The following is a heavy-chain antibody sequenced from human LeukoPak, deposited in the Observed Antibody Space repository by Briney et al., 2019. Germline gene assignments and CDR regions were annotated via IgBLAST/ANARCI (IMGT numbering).Heavy chain of an antibody. D-gene: IGHD3-3*01. J-gene: IGHJ4*02. CDR1: GFTFSSYW. V-gene: IGHV3-7*03. Sequence: PGGSLRLSCAASGFTFSSYWMSWVRQAPGKGLEWVANIKQDGSEKYYVDSVKGRFTISRDNSKNTLNLLMNSLRAEDTAVYYCAKDGPPYYDFWSGYFDYWGQGTLVTVSS. CDR3: AKDGPPYYDFWSGYFDY. CDR2: IKQDGSEK.